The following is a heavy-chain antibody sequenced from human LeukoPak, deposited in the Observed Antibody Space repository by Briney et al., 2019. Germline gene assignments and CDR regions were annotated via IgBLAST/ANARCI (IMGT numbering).Heavy chain of an antibody. CDR3: ARRGGSGSRYYMDV. V-gene: IGHV3-48*01. D-gene: IGHD3-10*01. Sequence: PGGSLRLSCAASGFTFSSYIMNWVRQAPGKGLELVSYISSSSSTIYYADSVKGRFNISRDNAKDSLYLQMNSLRAEDTAVYYCARRGGSGSRYYMDVWGKGTTVTVSS. CDR2: ISSSSSTI. CDR1: GFTFSSYI. J-gene: IGHJ6*03.